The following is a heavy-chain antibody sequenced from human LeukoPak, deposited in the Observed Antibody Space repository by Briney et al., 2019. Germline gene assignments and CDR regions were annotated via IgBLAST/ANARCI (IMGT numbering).Heavy chain of an antibody. Sequence: PGGSLRLSCTASGFTFGDYAMSWVRQAPGKGLEWVGFIRSKAYGGTTEYAASVKGRFTISRDDSKSIAYLQMNSLKTEDTAVYYCTRYRDIVVVPAAIVDYWGQGTLATVSS. CDR3: TRYRDIVVVPAAIVDY. J-gene: IGHJ4*02. CDR1: GFTFGDYA. CDR2: IRSKAYGGTT. V-gene: IGHV3-49*04. D-gene: IGHD2-2*01.